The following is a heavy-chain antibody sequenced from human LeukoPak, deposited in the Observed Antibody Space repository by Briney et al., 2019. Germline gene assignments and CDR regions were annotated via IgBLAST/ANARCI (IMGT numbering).Heavy chain of an antibody. CDR3: ARDMIASRPNWFDS. D-gene: IGHD6-6*01. V-gene: IGHV1-18*01. Sequence: ASVKVSCKASGYTFTTYGVTWVRQAPGQGPEWMGWISVYHGYANYAQNLQGRVTMTTDTSTSTAYMELRSLRSDDTAVYYCARDMIASRPNWFDSWGQGTLVTVSS. CDR2: ISVYHGYA. CDR1: GYTFTTYG. J-gene: IGHJ5*01.